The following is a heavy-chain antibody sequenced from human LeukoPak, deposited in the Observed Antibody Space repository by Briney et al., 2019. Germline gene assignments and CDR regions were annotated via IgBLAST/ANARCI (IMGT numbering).Heavy chain of an antibody. CDR2: ILYDGTNK. CDR3: AKERRGLIPPQWPIDY. V-gene: IGHV3-30*02. Sequence: PGGSLRLSCAASGFTFSSFGMHWVRQAPGQGLEWVAFILYDGTNKYYADSVKGRFTISRDNSKNTLYLQMNSLRAEDTAVYYCAKERRGLIPPQWPIDYWGQGTLVTVSS. D-gene: IGHD1-14*01. CDR1: GFTFSSFG. J-gene: IGHJ4*02.